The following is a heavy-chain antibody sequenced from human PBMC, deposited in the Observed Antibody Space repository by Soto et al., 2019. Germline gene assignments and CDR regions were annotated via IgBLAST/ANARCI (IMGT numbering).Heavy chain of an antibody. CDR2: IKQDGSEK. Sequence: GGSLRLSCAASGLTFSSYWMSWVRQAPGKGLEWVANIKQDGSEKYYVDSVKGRFTISRDNAKNSLYLQMNSLRAEDTAVYYCARDARPTMVRGVIPDYYYMDVWGKGTTVTVSS. CDR1: GLTFSSYW. J-gene: IGHJ6*03. V-gene: IGHV3-7*01. CDR3: ARDARPTMVRGVIPDYYYMDV. D-gene: IGHD3-10*01.